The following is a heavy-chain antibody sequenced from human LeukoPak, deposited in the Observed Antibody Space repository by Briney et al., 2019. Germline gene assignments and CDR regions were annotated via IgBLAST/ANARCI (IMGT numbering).Heavy chain of an antibody. D-gene: IGHD6-13*01. V-gene: IGHV3-30*02. J-gene: IGHJ4*02. Sequence: GGSVRLSCAASGFSFSSYGMQWVRQAPGKGLEWVAFIRYDGTNTYYADSVKGRFTISRDNSKNTLYLQMNSLRVEDTAVYYCAKALHSSSYLHHYFDYWGQGTLVTVSS. CDR2: IRYDGTNT. CDR1: GFSFSSYG. CDR3: AKALHSSSYLHHYFDY.